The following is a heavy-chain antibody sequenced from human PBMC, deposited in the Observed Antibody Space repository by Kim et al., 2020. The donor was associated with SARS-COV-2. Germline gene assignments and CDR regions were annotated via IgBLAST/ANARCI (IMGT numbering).Heavy chain of an antibody. CDR1: GFTFSNSA. D-gene: IGHD3-22*01. J-gene: IGHJ4*02. CDR3: ANDAYYYDSSGFYEDY. Sequence: GGSLRLSCTASGFTFSNSAMSWVRQAPGKGLEWVSAIGGRGDTTYYADSVKGRFTISRDNSKNTLYLQMNTLRAEDTAVYYCANDAYYYDSSGFYEDYWGQGTLVTVFS. CDR2: IGGRGDTT. V-gene: IGHV3-23*01.